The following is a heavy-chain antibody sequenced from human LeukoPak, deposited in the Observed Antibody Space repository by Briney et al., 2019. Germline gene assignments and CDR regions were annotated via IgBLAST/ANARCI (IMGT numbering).Heavy chain of an antibody. D-gene: IGHD2-2*01. V-gene: IGHV3-30-3*01. J-gene: IGHJ5*02. CDR2: ISYDGSNK. Sequence: GRSLRLSCAASGFTFSSYAMHWVRQAPGKGLEWVAVISYDGSNKYYADSVKGRFTISRDNSKNTLYLQMNSLRAEDTAVYYCASGDCSSTSCYNWGFDPWGQGTPVTVSS. CDR1: GFTFSSYA. CDR3: ASGDCSSTSCYNWGFDP.